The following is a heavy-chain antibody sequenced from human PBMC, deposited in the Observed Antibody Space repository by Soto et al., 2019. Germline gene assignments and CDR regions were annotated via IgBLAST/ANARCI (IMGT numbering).Heavy chain of an antibody. CDR2: ILSDGNTK. J-gene: IGHJ4*02. V-gene: IGHV3-33*05. D-gene: IGHD3-22*01. CDR1: GFTFTNYA. Sequence: QVQLVESGGGVVQPGRSLRLSCAASGFTFTNYAMHWVRQAPGKGLEWVAVILSDGNTKYYADSVKGRLTISRDNSENTVVLQRNSLRAEDTAVYYCARGVMGISYESSGFEYWGQGALVTVSS. CDR3: ARGVMGISYESSGFEY.